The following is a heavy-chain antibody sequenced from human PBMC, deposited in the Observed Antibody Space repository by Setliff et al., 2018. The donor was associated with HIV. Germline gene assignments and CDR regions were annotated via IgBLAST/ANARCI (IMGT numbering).Heavy chain of an antibody. Sequence: GASVKVSCKASGYTFTSYGISWVRQAPGQGLEWMGWISAYNGNTNYAQKLQGRVTMTTDTSASTAYMELSSLRSENTAVYYCARDQSIAAADDDWYFDLWGRGTLVTVSS. CDR1: GYTFTSYG. CDR2: ISAYNGNT. CDR3: ARDQSIAAADDDWYFDL. D-gene: IGHD6-13*01. J-gene: IGHJ2*01. V-gene: IGHV1-18*01.